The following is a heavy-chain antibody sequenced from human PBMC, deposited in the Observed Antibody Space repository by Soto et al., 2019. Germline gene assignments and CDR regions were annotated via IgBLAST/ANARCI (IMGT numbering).Heavy chain of an antibody. CDR1: GFTFSSYA. V-gene: IGHV3-23*01. Sequence: HPGGSLRLSCAASGFTFSSYAMSWVRQAPGKGLEWVSAISGSGGSTYYADSVKGRFTISRDNSKNTLYLQMNSLRAEDTAVYYCAKVHRGIQLWPTGVWGQGTTVTVSS. CDR2: ISGSGGST. CDR3: AKVHRGIQLWPTGV. D-gene: IGHD5-18*01. J-gene: IGHJ6*02.